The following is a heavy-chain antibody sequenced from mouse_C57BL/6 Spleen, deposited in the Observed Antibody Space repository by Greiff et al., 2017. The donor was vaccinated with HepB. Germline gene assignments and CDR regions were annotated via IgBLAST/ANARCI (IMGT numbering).Heavy chain of an antibody. Sequence: QVQLKESGPELVKPGASVKISCKASGYAFSSSWMNWVKQRPGKGLEWIGRIYPGDGDTNYNGKFKGKATLTADKSSSTAYMQLSSLTSEDSAVYFCAREVITTVVGYFDVWGTGTTVTVSS. CDR2: IYPGDGDT. V-gene: IGHV1-82*01. CDR1: GYAFSSSW. J-gene: IGHJ1*03. D-gene: IGHD1-1*01. CDR3: AREVITTVVGYFDV.